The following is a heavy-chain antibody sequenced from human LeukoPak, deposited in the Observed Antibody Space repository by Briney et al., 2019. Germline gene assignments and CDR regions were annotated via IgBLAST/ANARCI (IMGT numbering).Heavy chain of an antibody. J-gene: IGHJ4*02. CDR1: GGSFSGYY. D-gene: IGHD3-22*01. Sequence: PSETLSLTCAVYGGSFSGYYWSWVRQAPGKGLEWVSVIYSGGSTYYADSVKGRFTISRHNSKNTLYLQMNSLRAEDTAVNYCARLYYYDSRDYWGQGTLVTVSS. CDR2: IYSGGST. V-gene: IGHV3-53*01. CDR3: ARLYYYDSRDY.